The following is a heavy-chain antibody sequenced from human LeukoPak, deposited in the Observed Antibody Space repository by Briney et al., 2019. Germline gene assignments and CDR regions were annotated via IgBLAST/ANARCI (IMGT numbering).Heavy chain of an antibody. CDR2: IRYDGSNK. CDR3: AKDGRYCSGGSCYSFNTITGTTSEDFAFDT. CDR1: GFTFSSYG. J-gene: IGHJ3*02. D-gene: IGHD2-15*01. V-gene: IGHV3-30*02. Sequence: GGSLRLSCAASGFTFSSYGMHWVRQAPGKGLEWVAFIRYDGSNKYYADSVKGRFTISRDNSKNTLYLQMNSLRAEDTAVYYCAKDGRYCSGGSCYSFNTITGTTSEDFAFDTWGQGTMVTVSS.